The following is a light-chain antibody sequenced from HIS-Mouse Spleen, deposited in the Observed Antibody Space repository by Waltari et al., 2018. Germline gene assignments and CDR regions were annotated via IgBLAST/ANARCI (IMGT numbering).Light chain of an antibody. CDR2: EDS. Sequence: SYELTQPPSVSVSPVQTARITCPGDPLPQQYPYWYQQKSGQAPVLVIYEDSKRPSVIPERFSGSSSGTMATLTISGAQVEDEADYYCYSTDSSGNHRVFGGGTKLTVL. CDR3: YSTDSSGNHRV. J-gene: IGLJ2*01. V-gene: IGLV3-10*01. CDR1: PLPQQY.